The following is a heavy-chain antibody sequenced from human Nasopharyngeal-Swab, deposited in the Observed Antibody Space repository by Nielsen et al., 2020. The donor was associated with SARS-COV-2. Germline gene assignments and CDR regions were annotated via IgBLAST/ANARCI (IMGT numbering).Heavy chain of an antibody. CDR1: GFTFSSYW. CDR2: ISSSSNYI. J-gene: IGHJ6*02. V-gene: IGHV3-21*01. Sequence: GESLKISCAASGFTFSSYWMNWVRQAPGKGLEWVSSISSSSNYIYYGDSVKGRFTISRDNTKKSLYLQMNSLRVEDTAVYYCARLGTESYHYYSLDVWGQGTTVTVSS. CDR3: ARLGTESYHYYSLDV. D-gene: IGHD1-1*01.